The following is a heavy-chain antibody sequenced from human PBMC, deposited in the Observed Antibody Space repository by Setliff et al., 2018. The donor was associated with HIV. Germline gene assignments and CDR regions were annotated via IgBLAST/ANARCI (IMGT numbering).Heavy chain of an antibody. CDR2: FTSYNNKA. Sequence: ASVKVSCKISGFLMTAYGINWVRQAPGQGPEWMGWFTSYNNKADFAPKFQGRVTLTTDTFTSTAYMELRSLRSDDTAVYCCARGGDPPYYFLGMDVWGQGTSVTVSS. V-gene: IGHV1-18*01. CDR1: GFLMTAYG. J-gene: IGHJ6*02. D-gene: IGHD2-21*02. CDR3: ARGGDPPYYFLGMDV.